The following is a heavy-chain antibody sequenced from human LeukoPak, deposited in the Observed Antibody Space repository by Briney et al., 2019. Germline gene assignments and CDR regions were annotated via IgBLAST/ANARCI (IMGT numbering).Heavy chain of an antibody. CDR3: AREGLIVAGTFDY. V-gene: IGHV1-2*02. J-gene: IGHJ4*02. CDR2: INPNSGGT. Sequence: GASVKVSCKASGYTFTGYYMHWVRQAPGQGLEWMGWINPNSGGTNYAQKFQGRVTMTRDTSISTAYMELSRLRSDDTAVYYCAREGLIVAGTFDYWGQGTLVTVSS. CDR1: GYTFTGYY. D-gene: IGHD6-19*01.